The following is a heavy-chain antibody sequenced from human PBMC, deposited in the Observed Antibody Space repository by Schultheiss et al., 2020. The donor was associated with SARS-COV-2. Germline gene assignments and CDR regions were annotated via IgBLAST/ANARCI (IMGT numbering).Heavy chain of an antibody. CDR2: INHSGST. D-gene: IGHD6-13*01. V-gene: IGHV4-34*01. CDR3: ARDSSPGFDY. Sequence: SETLSLTCAVYGGSFSDHYWNWIRQPPGKGLEWIGEINHSGSTNYNPSLKSRVTISVDPSKNQFSLKLSSVTAADTAVYYCARDSSPGFDYWGQGTMVTVSS. CDR1: GGSFSDHY. J-gene: IGHJ4*03.